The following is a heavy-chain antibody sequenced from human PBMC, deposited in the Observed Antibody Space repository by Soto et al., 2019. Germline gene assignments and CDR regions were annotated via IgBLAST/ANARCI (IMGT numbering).Heavy chain of an antibody. CDR1: GFTFDEYA. V-gene: IGHV3-9*01. J-gene: IGHJ4*02. CDR2: ITWNSGNI. D-gene: IGHD3-10*01. Sequence: GGSLRLSCAVSGFTFDEYAMHWVRQAPGKGLEWVSGITWNSGNIDYADSVKGRFTISRDNAKNTLYLQMNSLRAEDTAVYYCARGGSFYFGSGSSYSNNYFDYWGQGALVTVSS. CDR3: ARGGSFYFGSGSSYSNNYFDY.